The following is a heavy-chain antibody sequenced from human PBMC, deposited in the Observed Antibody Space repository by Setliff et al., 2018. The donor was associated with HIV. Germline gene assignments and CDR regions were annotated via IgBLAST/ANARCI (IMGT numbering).Heavy chain of an antibody. CDR1: GFSFNSAW. J-gene: IGHJ3*01. CDR2: IWYDGSNK. D-gene: IGHD3-22*01. V-gene: IGHV3-30*02. Sequence: TGGSLRLSCAASGFSFNSAWMSWVRQAPGKGLEWVAVIWYDGSNKYYADSVKGRFTISRDNSKNTLYLQMNSLRAEDTAVYYCAKDKINMIVVVSADAFDFWGQGTMVTVSS. CDR3: AKDKINMIVVVSADAFDF.